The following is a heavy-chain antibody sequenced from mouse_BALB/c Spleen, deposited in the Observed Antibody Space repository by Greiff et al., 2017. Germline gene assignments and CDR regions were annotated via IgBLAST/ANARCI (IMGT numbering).Heavy chain of an antibody. J-gene: IGHJ4*01. CDR2: INPGSGGT. D-gene: IGHD1-1*01. CDR1: GYAFTNYL. Sequence: LVESGAELVRPGTSVKVSCKASGYAFTNYLIEWVKQRPGQGLEWIGVINPGSGGTNYNEKFKGKATLTADKSSSTAYMQLSSLTSDDSAVYFCARDYYGSSYGAMDYWGQGTSVTVSS. V-gene: IGHV1-54*01. CDR3: ARDYYGSSYGAMDY.